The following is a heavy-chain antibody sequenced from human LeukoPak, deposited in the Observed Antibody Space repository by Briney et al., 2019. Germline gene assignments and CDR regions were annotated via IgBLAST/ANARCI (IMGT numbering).Heavy chain of an antibody. D-gene: IGHD3-22*01. CDR2: IYYSGST. CDR3: ARVRANEYYYDSSGYYPPDY. J-gene: IGHJ4*02. Sequence: SETLSLTCTVSGGSVSSGSYYWSWIRQPPGKRLEWIGYIYYSGSTNYNPSLKSRVTISVDTSKNQFSLKLSSVTAADTAVYYCARVRANEYYYDSSGYYPPDYWGQGTLVTVSS. CDR1: GGSVSSGSYY. V-gene: IGHV4-61*01.